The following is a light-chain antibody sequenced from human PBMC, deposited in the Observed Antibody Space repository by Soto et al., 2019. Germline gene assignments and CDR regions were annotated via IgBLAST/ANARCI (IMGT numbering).Light chain of an antibody. CDR1: QSVLHSNGYNY. V-gene: IGKV2-28*01. Sequence: DLVMTQSPLSLPVTPREPASISCRSSQSVLHSNGYNYLDWYLKKPGRSPQLLIYWGSNRTSGVTDRFRGSGADSDFTLQVIRVEAKDVGLYYYIQALQKPTYNLGQGNKLEIK. J-gene: IGKJ2*01. CDR2: WGS. CDR3: IQALQKPTYN.